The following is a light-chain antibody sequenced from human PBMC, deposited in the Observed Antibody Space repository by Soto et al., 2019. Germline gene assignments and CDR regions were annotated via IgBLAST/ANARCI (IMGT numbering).Light chain of an antibody. J-gene: IGKJ1*01. CDR2: GAS. CDR1: QSVSSN. Sequence: EIQMTHSPATLSVSPWERAAHSCRANQSVSSNLAWYQQKPGQAPRLLIYGASTRATGVPARFSGSGSGTEFTLTISSLQSEDFAVYHCHQYNSWPRTFGQGTKVDIK. CDR3: HQYNSWPRT. V-gene: IGKV3-15*01.